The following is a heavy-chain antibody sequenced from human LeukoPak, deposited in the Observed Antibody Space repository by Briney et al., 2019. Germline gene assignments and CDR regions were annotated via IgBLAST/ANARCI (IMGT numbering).Heavy chain of an antibody. Sequence: SVKVSCKATGGTFSSYAISWVRQAPGQGLEWMGGIIPIFGTANYAQKFQGRVTITADESTSTAYMELSSLRSEDRAVYYCASGDTAMVFDYWGQGTLVTVSS. D-gene: IGHD5-18*01. CDR3: ASGDTAMVFDY. CDR2: IIPIFGTA. J-gene: IGHJ4*02. CDR1: GGTFSSYA. V-gene: IGHV1-69*13.